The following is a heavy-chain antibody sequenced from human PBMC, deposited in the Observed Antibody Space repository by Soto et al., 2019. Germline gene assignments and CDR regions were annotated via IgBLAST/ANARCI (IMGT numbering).Heavy chain of an antibody. CDR1: GGSISSYY. J-gene: IGHJ4*02. CDR2: IYYSGST. Sequence: SETLSLTCTVSGGSISSYYWSWIRQPPGKGLEWIGYIYYSGSTNYNPSLKSRVTISVDTSKNQFSLKLNSMTAADTAVYYCARVERGITIFGVVIPPFDYWGQGTLVTVSS. V-gene: IGHV4-59*08. CDR3: ARVERGITIFGVVIPPFDY. D-gene: IGHD3-3*01.